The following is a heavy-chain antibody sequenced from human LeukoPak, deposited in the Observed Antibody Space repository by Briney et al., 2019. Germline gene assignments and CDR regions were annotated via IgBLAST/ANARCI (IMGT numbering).Heavy chain of an antibody. CDR3: ARGPLLDANYYDFWSGLYGMDV. J-gene: IGHJ6*02. CDR1: GYTFTGYY. CDR2: INPNSGGT. Sequence: ASVKVSCKASGYTFTGYYMHWVRQAPGQGLEWMGWINPNSGGTNYAQKFQGRVTMTRDTSISTAYMELSRLRSDDTAVYYCARGPLLDANYYDFWSGLYGMDVWGQGTTVTVSS. D-gene: IGHD3-3*01. V-gene: IGHV1-2*02.